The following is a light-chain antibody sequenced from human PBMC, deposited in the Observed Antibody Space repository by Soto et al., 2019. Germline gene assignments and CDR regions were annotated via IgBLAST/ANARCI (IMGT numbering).Light chain of an antibody. CDR3: RQGNCFPPGLT. CDR2: AAS. Sequence: DIQMTQSPSSVSASVGDRVTITCRASQGISRFLAWYQQKPGKAPKLLIYAASSLQSGVPSRFXXRGSGTDFALTIDSLQPEDFATSYCRQGNCFPPGLTFGGRTKVEIK. J-gene: IGKJ4*01. V-gene: IGKV1-12*01. CDR1: QGISRF.